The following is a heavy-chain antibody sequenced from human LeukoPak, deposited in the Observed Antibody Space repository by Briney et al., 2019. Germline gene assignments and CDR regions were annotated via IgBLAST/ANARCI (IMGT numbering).Heavy chain of an antibody. CDR2: IYHSGST. D-gene: IGHD3-22*01. CDR3: ARGWYYYDSSGYYFDY. Sequence: SQTLSLTCAVSGGSISSGGYSWSWIRQPPGKGLEWIGYIYHSGSTYYNPSLKSRVTISVDRSKNQFSLELSSVTAADTAVYYCARGWYYYDSSGYYFDYWGQGTLVTVSS. V-gene: IGHV4-30-2*01. J-gene: IGHJ4*02. CDR1: GGSISSGGYS.